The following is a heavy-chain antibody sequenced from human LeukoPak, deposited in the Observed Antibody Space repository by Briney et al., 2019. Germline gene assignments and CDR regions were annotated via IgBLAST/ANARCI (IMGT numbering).Heavy chain of an antibody. CDR3: ARSTANYYDSSGYYYWFDP. D-gene: IGHD3-22*01. J-gene: IGHJ5*02. CDR1: GGTFSSYG. CDR2: IITIFGTA. Sequence: SVKVSCKASGGTFSSYGISWVRQAPGQGNEWMGGIITIFGTANYAQKFQGRVTITTDDSTITAYMDLSSLRSEDTAVYYCARSTANYYDSSGYYYWFDPWGQGTLVTVSS. V-gene: IGHV1-69*05.